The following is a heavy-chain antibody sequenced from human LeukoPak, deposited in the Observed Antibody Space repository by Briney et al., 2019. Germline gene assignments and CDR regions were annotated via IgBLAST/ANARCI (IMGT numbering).Heavy chain of an antibody. CDR1: GGTFSSYA. D-gene: IGHD3-10*01. J-gene: IGHJ4*02. CDR2: IIPIFGTA. CDR3: ARGRDITMVRGANIRGYYFDY. Sequence: GASVKVSCKASGGTFSSYAISWVRQAPGQGLEWMGGIIPIFGTANYAQKFQGRVTITADESTSTAYMELSSLRSEGTAVYYCARGRDITMVRGANIRGYYFDYWGQGTLVTVSS. V-gene: IGHV1-69*13.